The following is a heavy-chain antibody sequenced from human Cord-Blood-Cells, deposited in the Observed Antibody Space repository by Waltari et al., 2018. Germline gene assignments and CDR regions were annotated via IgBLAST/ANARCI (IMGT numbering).Heavy chain of an antibody. Sequence: QVQLVESGGGVVQPGRSLRLSCAASGFTFSSYGMHWVRQAPGKGLEWVAVISYEESNESYADSLKGRFTISRDNSKNPLYLQMNSLRAEDTAVYYCAIEKRAGKIDYWGQGTLVTVSS. CDR3: AIEKRAGKIDY. J-gene: IGHJ4*02. CDR1: GFTFSSYG. V-gene: IGHV3-30*03. CDR2: ISYEESNE. D-gene: IGHD1-1*01.